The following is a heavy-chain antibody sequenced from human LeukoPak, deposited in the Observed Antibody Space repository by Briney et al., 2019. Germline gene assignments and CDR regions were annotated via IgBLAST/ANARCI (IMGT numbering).Heavy chain of an antibody. V-gene: IGHV1-18*01. Sequence: GASVKVSFKASGYTFTSFDINWVRQAPGQGLEWMGWISAYNGNTNYAQKLQGRVTMTTDTSTSTAYMELRSLRSDDTAVYYCARTGDYYDSSGYYYEYDYWGQGTLVTVSS. J-gene: IGHJ4*02. CDR1: GYTFTSFD. CDR2: ISAYNGNT. CDR3: ARTGDYYDSSGYYYEYDY. D-gene: IGHD3-22*01.